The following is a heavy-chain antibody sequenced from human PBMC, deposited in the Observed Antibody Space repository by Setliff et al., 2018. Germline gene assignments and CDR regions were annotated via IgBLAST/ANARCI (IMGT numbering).Heavy chain of an antibody. CDR2: ISFDAATI. Sequence: GGSLRLSCAASGFTFSSYWMSWVRQAPGKGLEWVAHISFDAATIYYADSVKGRFTVSRDNSRSTLYLDMNNLRPDDTAVYYCVRDVSRWLQFLGSFDQWGQGTLVTVSS. D-gene: IGHD5-12*01. V-gene: IGHV3-30*19. CDR3: VRDVSRWLQFLGSFDQ. J-gene: IGHJ4*02. CDR1: GFTFSSYW.